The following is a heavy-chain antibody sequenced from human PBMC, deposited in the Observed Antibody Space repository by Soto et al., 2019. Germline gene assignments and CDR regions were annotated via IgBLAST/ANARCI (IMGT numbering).Heavy chain of an antibody. D-gene: IGHD6-13*01. J-gene: IGHJ3*02. CDR1: GYTFTSYA. V-gene: IGHV1-3*01. Sequence: ASVKVSCKASGYTFTSYAMHWVRQAPGQRLEWMGWINAGNGNTKYSQKFQGRVTITRDTSASTAYMELSSLRSEDTAVYYCARETTYSSSWYVAFDIWGQGTMVTV. CDR2: INAGNGNT. CDR3: ARETTYSSSWYVAFDI.